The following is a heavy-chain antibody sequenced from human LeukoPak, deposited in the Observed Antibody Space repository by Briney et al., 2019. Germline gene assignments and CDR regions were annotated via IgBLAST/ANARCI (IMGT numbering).Heavy chain of an antibody. Sequence: PGGSLRLSCAASGFIFSSYEMSWVRQAPGKGLEWVSYISRSSSNIYYADSVKGRFTISRDNAKNSLYLQMNSLRAEDTAVYYCAREFGGSGYDYWGQGTLVTVSS. D-gene: IGHD3-10*01. CDR3: AREFGGSGYDY. J-gene: IGHJ4*02. V-gene: IGHV3-48*03. CDR2: ISRSSSNI. CDR1: GFIFSSYE.